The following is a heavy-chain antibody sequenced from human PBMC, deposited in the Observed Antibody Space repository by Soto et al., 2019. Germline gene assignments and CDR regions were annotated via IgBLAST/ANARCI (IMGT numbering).Heavy chain of an antibody. CDR3: AKDPVGGGSVWRGYSSDGRDV. D-gene: IGHD3-3*01. CDR2: ISGSADGT. V-gene: IGHV3-23*01. CDR1: GFTFSSYA. J-gene: IGHJ3*01. Sequence: EVQLLESGGGLAQPGGSLRLSCVAAGFTFSSYAISWVRQAPGERLQWVAAISGSADGTDYAHSVRGRFTISRDNAKKTVDLQMDSLRVEATAVYCSAKDPVGGGSVWRGYSSDGRDVCGQGTLVTVS.